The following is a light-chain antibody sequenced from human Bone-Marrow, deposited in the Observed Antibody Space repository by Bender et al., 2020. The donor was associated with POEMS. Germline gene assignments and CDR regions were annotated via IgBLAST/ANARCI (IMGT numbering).Light chain of an antibody. CDR1: NSDVGAYNL. Sequence: QSALTQPASVSGSPGQSITISCTGTNSDVGAYNLVSWYQQHPDKAPKLIIYEVTKRPSGVSNRFSGSKSGNTASLTISGLQAEDEADYYCCSYANFGIYVFGTGTTVTVL. V-gene: IGLV2-23*02. CDR3: CSYANFGIYV. CDR2: EVT. J-gene: IGLJ1*01.